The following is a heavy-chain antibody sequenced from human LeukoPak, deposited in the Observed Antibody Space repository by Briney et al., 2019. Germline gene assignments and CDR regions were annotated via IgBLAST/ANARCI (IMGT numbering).Heavy chain of an antibody. CDR3: AKEGGSYTSGYYYYYMDV. J-gene: IGHJ6*03. D-gene: IGHD1-26*01. CDR1: GFTFDDYT. CDR2: ISWDGGST. V-gene: IGHV3-43*01. Sequence: GGSLRLSCAASGFTFDDYTMHWVRQAPGKGLEWVSLISWDGGSTYYADSVKGRFTISRDNSKNSLYLQMNSLRTEDTALYYCAKEGGSYTSGYYYYYMDVWGKGTTVTVSS.